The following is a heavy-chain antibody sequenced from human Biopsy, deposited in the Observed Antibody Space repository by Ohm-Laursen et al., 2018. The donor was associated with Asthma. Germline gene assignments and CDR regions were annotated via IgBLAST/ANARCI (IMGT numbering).Heavy chain of an antibody. CDR1: GFVFSQSG. V-gene: IGHV3-30*03. Sequence: RSLRLSCAASGFVFSQSGMHWVRQAPGKGLEWVALISSDGHNKYYKDSVKGRFTISRDNPKLRLYLEINSLRVEDSAVYYCARESGQDSGGTGAFDRWGQGIMVAVSS. CDR3: ARESGQDSGGTGAFDR. J-gene: IGHJ3*02. CDR2: ISSDGHNK. D-gene: IGHD4-23*01.